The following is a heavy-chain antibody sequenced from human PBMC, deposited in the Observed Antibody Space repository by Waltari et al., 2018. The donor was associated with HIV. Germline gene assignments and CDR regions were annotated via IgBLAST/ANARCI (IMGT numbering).Heavy chain of an antibody. J-gene: IGHJ4*02. CDR3: ARADDYGDYYFDY. D-gene: IGHD4-17*01. V-gene: IGHV3-23*01. CDR2: ISGSGGST. CDR1: GFTFSSYA. Sequence: EVQLLESGGGLVQPGGSLRLSCAASGFTFSSYAMSWVRQAPGKGLGWVSAISGSGGSTYYAGSVKGRFTISRDNSKNTLYLQMNSLRAEDTAVYYCARADDYGDYYFDYWGQGTLVTVSS.